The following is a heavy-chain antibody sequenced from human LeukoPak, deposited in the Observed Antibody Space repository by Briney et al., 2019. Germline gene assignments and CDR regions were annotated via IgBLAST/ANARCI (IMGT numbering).Heavy chain of an antibody. J-gene: IGHJ6*03. Sequence: PGGSLRLSCAASGFTFSSYGMSWVRQAPGKGLEWVSAISGSGGSTYYADSVKGRFTISRDNSKNTLYLQMNSLRAEDTAVYYCAKGSVAGTYYYYYMDVWGKGTTVTVSS. D-gene: IGHD6-19*01. CDR1: GFTFSSYG. CDR3: AKGSVAGTYYYYYMDV. V-gene: IGHV3-23*01. CDR2: ISGSGGST.